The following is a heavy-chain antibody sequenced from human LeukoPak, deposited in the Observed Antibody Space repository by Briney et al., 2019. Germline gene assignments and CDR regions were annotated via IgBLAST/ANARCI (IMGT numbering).Heavy chain of an antibody. CDR3: AKDAGYYDSSGYYYYFDY. V-gene: IGHV3-74*01. CDR1: GFTFSNYW. D-gene: IGHD3-22*01. CDR2: INSDGINT. Sequence: GGSLRLSCAASGFTFSNYWMHWVRQAPGKGLVWVSRINSDGINTSYADSVKGRFTISRDNSKNTLYLQMNSLRAEDTAVYYCAKDAGYYDSSGYYYYFDYWGQGTLVTVSS. J-gene: IGHJ4*02.